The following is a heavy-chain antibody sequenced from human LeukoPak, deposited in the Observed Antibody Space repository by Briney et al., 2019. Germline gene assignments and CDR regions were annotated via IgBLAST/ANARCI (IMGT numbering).Heavy chain of an antibody. V-gene: IGHV4-39*01. D-gene: IGHD2-8*01. CDR3: AGTNSGEYDGFDY. CDR1: VGSISSSSYY. CDR2: IYYSGST. Sequence: PSETLSLTCTVSVGSISSSSYYWGWIRQPPGKGLVWIGSIYYSGSTYYNPSLKSRVTISVDTSKNQFALNLSSVTAADTAVYYCAGTNSGEYDGFDYWGQGTLVTVSS. J-gene: IGHJ4*02.